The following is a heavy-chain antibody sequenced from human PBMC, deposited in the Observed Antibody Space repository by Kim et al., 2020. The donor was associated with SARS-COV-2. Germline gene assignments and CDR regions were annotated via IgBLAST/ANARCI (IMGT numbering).Heavy chain of an antibody. D-gene: IGHD3-22*01. Sequence: SVKGRINISRDNAKDSMYLQMNSLRAEDTAVYYCARASDDYYDSSGCFDYWGQGTLVTVSS. J-gene: IGHJ4*02. V-gene: IGHV3-21*01. CDR3: ARASDDYYDSSGCFDY.